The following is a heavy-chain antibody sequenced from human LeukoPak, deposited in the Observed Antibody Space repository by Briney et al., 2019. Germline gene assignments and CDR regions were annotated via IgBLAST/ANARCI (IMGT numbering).Heavy chain of an antibody. J-gene: IGHJ4*02. CDR1: GFTFSSYA. CDR3: AAQKRGNYRPYYFDY. V-gene: IGHV3-23*01. CDR2: ISGSGGYT. D-gene: IGHD3-16*02. Sequence: GGSLRLSCAASGFTFSSYAMSWVRQAPGKGLEWVSAISGSGGYTYYADSVKGRFTISRDNSKNTLYLQMNSLRAEDTAVYYCAAQKRGNYRPYYFDYWGQGTLVTVSS.